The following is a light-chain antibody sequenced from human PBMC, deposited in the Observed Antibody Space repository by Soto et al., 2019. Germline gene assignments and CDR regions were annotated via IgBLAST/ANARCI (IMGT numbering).Light chain of an antibody. Sequence: DIQMTQSPSTLSASVGDRITITCRASQSITSRFAWYQQKPGKAPKLLIYAASTLESGVPSRLRGSGSGTEFTLTISSLKPDDFATYYCQQYNSYSWTFGHGTKVDIK. CDR3: QQYNSYSWT. V-gene: IGKV1-5*01. CDR2: AAS. CDR1: QSITSR. J-gene: IGKJ1*01.